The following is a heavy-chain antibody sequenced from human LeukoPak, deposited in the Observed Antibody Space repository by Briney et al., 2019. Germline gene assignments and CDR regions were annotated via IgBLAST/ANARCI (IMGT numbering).Heavy chain of an antibody. CDR2: ISSRSGYI. D-gene: IGHD4-23*01. V-gene: IGHV3-21*01. CDR3: ARDYGTYGGNSLGYFDF. Sequence: PGGSLRHSCAASGFTFSSYTMNWVRQAPGKGLEWVSSISSRSGYIYYADSVKGRFTISRDNAKNSLSLQLNSLRAEDTAVYYCARDYGTYGGNSLGYFDFWGQGTLVTVSS. CDR1: GFTFSSYT. J-gene: IGHJ4*02.